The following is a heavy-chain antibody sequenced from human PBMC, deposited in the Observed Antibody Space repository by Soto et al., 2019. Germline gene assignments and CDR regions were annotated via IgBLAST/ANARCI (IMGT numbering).Heavy chain of an antibody. CDR1: GGSISSSNW. D-gene: IGHD6-19*01. V-gene: IGHV4-4*02. J-gene: IGHJ3*02. Sequence: QVQLQESGPGLVKPSGTLSLTCAVSGGSISSSNWWSWVRQPPGKGLAWIGEIYHSGSTNYNPSLKSRVTISVDKSKNQFSLKLRSVTAADTAVYYCARDGGERQWLVRGAFDIWGQGTMVTVSS. CDR2: IYHSGST. CDR3: ARDGGERQWLVRGAFDI.